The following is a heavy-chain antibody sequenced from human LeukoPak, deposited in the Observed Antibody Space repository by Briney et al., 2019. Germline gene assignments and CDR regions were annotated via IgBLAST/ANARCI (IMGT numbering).Heavy chain of an antibody. CDR3: ARGSDGSGWSDY. CDR2: INSDGSST. D-gene: IGHD6-19*01. CDR1: GFTFSSYW. J-gene: IGHJ4*02. V-gene: IGHV3-74*01. Sequence: GGSLRLSCAASGFTFSSYWTHWVRQAPGKGPVWVSRINSDGSSTSYADSLKGRFTISRDNAKNTLYLQMNSLRAEDTAVYYCARGSDGSGWSDYWGQGTLVTVSS.